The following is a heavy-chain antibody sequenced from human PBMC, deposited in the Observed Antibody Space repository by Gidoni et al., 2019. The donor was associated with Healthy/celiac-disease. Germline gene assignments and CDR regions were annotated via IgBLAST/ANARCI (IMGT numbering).Heavy chain of an antibody. Sequence: EVQLVESGGGWVQPGRSLRLSCADSGFTFDDYAMHWVRQAPGKGLEWVSGISWNSGSIGYADSVKGRFTISRDNAKNSLYLQMNSLRAEDTALYYCAKDMGSGWYSFDYWGQGTLVTVSS. D-gene: IGHD6-19*01. CDR1: GFTFDDYA. CDR2: ISWNSGSI. J-gene: IGHJ4*02. V-gene: IGHV3-9*01. CDR3: AKDMGSGWYSFDY.